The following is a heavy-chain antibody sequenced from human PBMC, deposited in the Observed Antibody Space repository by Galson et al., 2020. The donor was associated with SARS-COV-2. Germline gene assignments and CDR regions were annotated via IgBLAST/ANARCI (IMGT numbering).Heavy chain of an antibody. Sequence: GESLKISCAASGFTFSSYGMHWVRQAPGKGLEWVAFIRYDGSNKYYADSVKGRFTISRDNSKNTLYLQMNSLRAEDTAVYYCAKDKRPVAYYYYYMDVWGKGTTVTVSS. CDR3: AKDKRPVAYYYYYMDV. CDR1: GFTFSSYG. CDR2: IRYDGSNK. J-gene: IGHJ6*03. V-gene: IGHV3-30*02. D-gene: IGHD1-1*01.